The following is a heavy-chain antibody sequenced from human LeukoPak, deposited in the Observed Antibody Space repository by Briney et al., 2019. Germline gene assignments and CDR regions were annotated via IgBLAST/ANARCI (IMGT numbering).Heavy chain of an antibody. J-gene: IGHJ4*02. CDR1: GFTFSSYA. Sequence: GGSLRLSCAASGFTFSSYAMSWVRQAPGKGLEWVSAISGSGGSTYYADSVKGRFIISRDNSKNTLYLQMNSLRAEDTAVYYCAKDPLGRGSYYLYYFDYWGQGTLVTVSS. V-gene: IGHV3-23*01. CDR3: AKDPLGRGSYYLYYFDY. CDR2: ISGSGGST. D-gene: IGHD1-26*01.